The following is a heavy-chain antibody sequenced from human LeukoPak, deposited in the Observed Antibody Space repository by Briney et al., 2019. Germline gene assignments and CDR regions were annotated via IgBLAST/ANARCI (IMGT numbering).Heavy chain of an antibody. CDR3: ATVSPDGDIQLNWFDP. CDR1: GYTLTELS. CDR2: FDPEDGET. D-gene: IGHD5-18*01. Sequence: GASVKVSCKVSGYTLTELSMHWVRQAPGKGLEWMGGFDPEDGETIYAQKFQGRATMTEDTSTDTAYMELSSLRSEDTAVYYCATVSPDGDIQLNWFDPWGQGTLVTVSS. J-gene: IGHJ5*02. V-gene: IGHV1-24*01.